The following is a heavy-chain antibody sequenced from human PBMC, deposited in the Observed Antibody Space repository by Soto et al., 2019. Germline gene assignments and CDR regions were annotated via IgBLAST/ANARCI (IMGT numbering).Heavy chain of an antibody. Sequence: QVQLVQSGAEVKKPGSSVKVSCKASGGTFSSYAISWVRQAPGQGLEWMGGIIPNSGTANYAQKFQGSVTITADESTSTAYMELSSLRSEDTAVYYCARSQGSSTSLEIYYYYYYGMDVWGQGTTVTVSS. CDR2: IIPNSGTA. D-gene: IGHD2-2*01. CDR3: ARSQGSSTSLEIYYYYYYGMDV. J-gene: IGHJ6*02. V-gene: IGHV1-69*01. CDR1: GGTFSSYA.